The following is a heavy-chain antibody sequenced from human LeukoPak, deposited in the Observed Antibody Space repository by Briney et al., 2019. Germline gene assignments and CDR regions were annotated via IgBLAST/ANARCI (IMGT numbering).Heavy chain of an antibody. CDR1: GGSIRSYY. V-gene: IGHV4-59*12. Sequence: SQTLSLTCTVSGGSIRSYYWSWVRQPPGQGLEWIGEVSLSGLTNYNPTLNSRVIMALDTSKNHLSLNLTSVTAADTAVYFCSRENGAFSPFGYWGQGTLVTVPS. CDR3: SRENGAFSPFGY. J-gene: IGHJ4*02. CDR2: VSLSGLT. D-gene: IGHD2-8*01.